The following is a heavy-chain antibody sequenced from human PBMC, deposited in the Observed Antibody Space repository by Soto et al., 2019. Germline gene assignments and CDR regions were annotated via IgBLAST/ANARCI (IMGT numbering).Heavy chain of an antibody. D-gene: IGHD6-13*01. CDR2: ISYDGSNK. CDR3: ARVDSSSCSGRYYYGMDV. CDR1: GFTFSSYA. Sequence: GGSLRLSCAASGFTFSSYAMHWVRQAPGKGLEWVAVISYDGSNKYYADSVKGRFTISRDNSKNTLYLQMNSLRAEDTAVYYCARVDSSSCSGRYYYGMDVWGQGTTVTVS. J-gene: IGHJ6*02. V-gene: IGHV3-30-3*01.